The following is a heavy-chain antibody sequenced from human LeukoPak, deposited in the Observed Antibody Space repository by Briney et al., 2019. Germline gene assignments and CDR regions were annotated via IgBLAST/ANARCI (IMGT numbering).Heavy chain of an antibody. CDR1: GGSISSSSYY. V-gene: IGHV4-39*07. D-gene: IGHD2-2*01. J-gene: IGHJ5*02. CDR3: ARETRLLVPAANWFDP. CDR2: IYYSGST. Sequence: SETLSLTCTVSGGSISSSSYYWGWIRLPPGKGLEWIGSIYYSGSTYYNPSLKSRVTISVDTSKNQFSLKLSSVTAADTAVYYCARETRLLVPAANWFDPWGQGTLVTVSS.